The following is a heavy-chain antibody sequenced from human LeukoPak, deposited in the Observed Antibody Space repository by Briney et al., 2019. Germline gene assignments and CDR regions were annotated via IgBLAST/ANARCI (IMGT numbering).Heavy chain of an antibody. CDR3: AKDRGRWLQFDAFDI. Sequence: PGGSLRLSXAASGFTFEDYTMHWVRQAPGKGLEWVSLISWDGGSTYYADSVKGRFTISRDNSKNSLYLQMNSLRTEDTALYYCAKDRGRWLQFDAFDIWGQGTMVTVSS. J-gene: IGHJ3*02. D-gene: IGHD5-24*01. V-gene: IGHV3-43*01. CDR1: GFTFEDYT. CDR2: ISWDGGST.